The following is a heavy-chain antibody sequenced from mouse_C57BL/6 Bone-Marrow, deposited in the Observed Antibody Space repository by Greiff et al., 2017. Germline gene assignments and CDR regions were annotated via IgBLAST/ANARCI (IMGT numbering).Heavy chain of an antibody. CDR3: ARPGTAY. CDR2: ISSGGSYT. Sequence: EVKLMESGGDLVKPGGSLKLSCAASGFTFSSYGMSWVRQTPDKRLEWVATISSGGSYTYYPDSVKGRFTISRDNAKNTLYLQMSSLKSEDTAMYYCARPGTAYWGQGTTLTVSS. CDR1: GFTFSSYG. J-gene: IGHJ2*01. D-gene: IGHD4-1*01. V-gene: IGHV5-6*02.